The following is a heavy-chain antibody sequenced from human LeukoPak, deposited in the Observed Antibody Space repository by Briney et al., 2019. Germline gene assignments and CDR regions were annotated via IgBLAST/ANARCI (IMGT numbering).Heavy chain of an antibody. V-gene: IGHV1-46*01. D-gene: IGHD3-3*01. CDR2: INPSGGST. CDR3: ARDVSTSYYDFWSGYSSNFDY. J-gene: IGHJ4*02. CDR1: GYTFTSYY. Sequence: ASVKVSCKASGYTFTSYYMHWVRKAPGQGLEWMGIINPSGGSTSYAQKFQGRVTMTRDTSTSTVYMELSSLRSEDTAVYYCARDVSTSYYDFWSGYSSNFDYWGQGTLVTVSS.